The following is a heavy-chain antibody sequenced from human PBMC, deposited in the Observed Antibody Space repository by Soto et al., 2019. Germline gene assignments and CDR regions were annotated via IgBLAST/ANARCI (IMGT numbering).Heavy chain of an antibody. CDR1: GFTFSRYG. CDR3: AKDRGRAVAGTFPDDY. J-gene: IGHJ4*02. CDR2: ISYDGSNK. D-gene: IGHD6-19*01. Sequence: QVQLVESGGGVVQPGRSLRLSCAASGFTFSRYGMHWVRQAPGKGLEWVAVISYDGSNKYYADSVKGRFTISRDNSKNMLYLQMNSLRAEDTAVYYCAKDRGRAVAGTFPDDYWGQGTLVTVSS. V-gene: IGHV3-30*18.